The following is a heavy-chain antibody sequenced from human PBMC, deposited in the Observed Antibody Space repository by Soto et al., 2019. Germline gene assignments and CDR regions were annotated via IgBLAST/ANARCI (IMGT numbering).Heavy chain of an antibody. CDR1: GYTFTSYY. V-gene: IGHV1-46*01. D-gene: IGHD1-26*01. CDR2: SNPSSGSA. CDR3: TRGSSVGLEY. J-gene: IGHJ4*02. Sequence: QVQMVQSGDEVKKAGASVKISCKASGYTFTSYYVHWVRQAPGQGFEWMGFSNPSSGSATYVQKIKSRVTMTRDTSTSTVSMALVSLASEDTAIYYCTRGSSVGLEYLCQGTLVTVSA.